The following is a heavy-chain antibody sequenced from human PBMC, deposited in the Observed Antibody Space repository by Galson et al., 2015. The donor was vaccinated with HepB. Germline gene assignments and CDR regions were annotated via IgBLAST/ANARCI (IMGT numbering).Heavy chain of an antibody. J-gene: IGHJ4*02. CDR1: GFTFSTYS. Sequence: SLRLSCAASGFTFSTYSMNWVRQAPGKGLEWVSYIGGSGTIMYYADSVKGRFTISRDNAKNSLYLQMSSLRDDDTGVYYCARSSAYSVIPFDYWGQGTLVTVS. D-gene: IGHD5/OR15-5a*01. CDR2: IGGSGTIM. CDR3: ARSSAYSVIPFDY. V-gene: IGHV3-48*02.